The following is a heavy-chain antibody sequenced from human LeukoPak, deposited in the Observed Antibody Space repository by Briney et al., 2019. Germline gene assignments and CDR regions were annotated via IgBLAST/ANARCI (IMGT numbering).Heavy chain of an antibody. CDR3: ARDNAHAFDI. Sequence: PGGSLRLSCAVSGFTLSSYWMHWVHQLPGKGLVWVSRINSDGSGISYAGSVKGRFTISRDNAKNTLYLQMNSLRVEDTAVYYCARDNAHAFDIWGQGTMVTVSS. V-gene: IGHV3-74*01. J-gene: IGHJ3*02. CDR2: INSDGSGI. CDR1: GFTLSSYW.